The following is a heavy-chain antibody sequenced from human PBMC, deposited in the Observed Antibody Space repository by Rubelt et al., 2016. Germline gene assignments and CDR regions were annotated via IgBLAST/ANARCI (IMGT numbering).Heavy chain of an antibody. CDR2: IYYSWST. CDR3: ARIRSFYYGMDV. D-gene: IGHD2-15*01. V-gene: IGHV4-59*04. Sequence: QVQLQESGPGLVKPSETLSLTCTVSGGSISNYYWSWIRQSPGKGLEWIGYIYYSWSTYYNPSLKSRVNVSVDTAKNQFSLKLSSVTAVDTAVYYCARIRSFYYGMDVWGQGTTVTVSS. CDR1: GGSISNYY. J-gene: IGHJ6*02.